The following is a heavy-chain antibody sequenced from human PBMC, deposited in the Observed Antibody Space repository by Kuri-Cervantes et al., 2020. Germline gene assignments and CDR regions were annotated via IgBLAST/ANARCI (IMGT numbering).Heavy chain of an antibody. CDR3: AKGRTYYGSGPFDP. D-gene: IGHD3-10*01. V-gene: IGHV4-61*02. CDR2: IYTSGST. CDR1: GGSISSGSYY. Sequence: SETLSLTCTVSGGSISSGSYYWSWIRQPAGKGLEWIGRIYTSGSTNYNPSLKSRVTISVDTSKNQFSLKLSSVTAADTAVYYCAKGRTYYGSGPFDPWGQGTLVTVSS. J-gene: IGHJ5*02.